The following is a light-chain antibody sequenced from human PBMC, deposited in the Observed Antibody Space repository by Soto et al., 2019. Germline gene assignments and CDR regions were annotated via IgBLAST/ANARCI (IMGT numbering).Light chain of an antibody. V-gene: IGKV3-11*01. CDR3: QQRTNWPWT. CDR1: KSVGGD. CDR2: DAS. J-gene: IGKJ1*01. Sequence: DIVLTQSPATLSLTPGQGASLSCRASKSVGGDLVWYQQHPGQAPRLLIYDASNRATGIPPRFSGSGSGTDFTLTISSLEPEDFAVYYCQQRTNWPWTFVQGTKVEVK.